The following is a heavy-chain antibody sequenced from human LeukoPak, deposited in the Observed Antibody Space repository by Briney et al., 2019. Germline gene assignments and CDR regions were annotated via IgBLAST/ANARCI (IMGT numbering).Heavy chain of an antibody. CDR2: INPSGGST. D-gene: IGHD1-1*01. CDR3: AKKGQADDNGKPD. V-gene: IGHV1-46*01. J-gene: IGHJ4*02. Sequence: ASVNVSCKASGYTFTSYYMHWVRQAPGQGLEWMGIINPSGGSTSYAQKFQGRVTMTRDTSTSTVYMELSSLRADDTAVYYCAKKGQADDNGKPDWGQGTLVTVSS. CDR1: GYTFTSYY.